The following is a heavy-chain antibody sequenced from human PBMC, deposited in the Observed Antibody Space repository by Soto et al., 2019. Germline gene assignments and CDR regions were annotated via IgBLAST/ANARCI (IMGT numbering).Heavy chain of an antibody. CDR2: INSDGDST. D-gene: IGHD2-8*02. CDR3: ARVVSGGTFDF. CDR1: GFSFRSYW. J-gene: IGHJ4*02. V-gene: IGHV3-74*01. Sequence: EVQLVESGGGLVQPGGSLRLSCVASGFSFRSYWMHWVRLAPGKGLVWVSRINSDGDSTNYADSVKGRFTISRDNAKTTLDVQMNSLRAEDTAVYYCARVVSGGTFDFWGQGTLVTFSS.